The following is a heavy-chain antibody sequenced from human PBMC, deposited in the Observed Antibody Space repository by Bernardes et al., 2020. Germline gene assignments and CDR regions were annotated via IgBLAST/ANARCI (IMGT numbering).Heavy chain of an antibody. CDR1: GGSFSGYY. J-gene: IGHJ4*02. D-gene: IGHD3-22*01. CDR2: INHSGST. Sequence: SETLSLTCAVYGGSFSGYYWSWIRQPPGKGLEWIGEINHSGSTNYNPSLKSRVTISVDTSKNQFSLKLSSVTAADTAVYYCARGAITMIVVGPFDYWGQGTLVTVSS. CDR3: ARGAITMIVVGPFDY. V-gene: IGHV4-34*01.